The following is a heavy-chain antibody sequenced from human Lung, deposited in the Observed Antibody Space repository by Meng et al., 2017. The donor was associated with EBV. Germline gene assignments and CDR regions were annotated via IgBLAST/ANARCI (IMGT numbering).Heavy chain of an antibody. CDR2: ISAYNGNT. CDR3: ARVEVGITSGDY. V-gene: IGHV1-18*01. Sequence: QVKLVLSGAKLKKPGASVKVSCKASGYTFTNYGITWVRQAPGQGLEWMGWISAYNGNTNYAQTLQGRLTMTTDTSTSTAYMELRSLRSDDTAVYYCARVEVGITSGDYWGQGTLVTVSS. CDR1: GYTFTNYG. D-gene: IGHD1-26*01. J-gene: IGHJ4*02.